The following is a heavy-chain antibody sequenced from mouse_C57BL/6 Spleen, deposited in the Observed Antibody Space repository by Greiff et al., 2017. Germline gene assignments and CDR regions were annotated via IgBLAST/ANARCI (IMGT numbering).Heavy chain of an antibody. CDR1: GYAFSSSW. J-gene: IGHJ1*03. V-gene: IGHV1-82*01. CDR3: ARGSNYHWYFDV. CDR2: IYPGDGDT. D-gene: IGHD2-5*01. Sequence: VQGVESGPELVKPGASVKISCKASGYAFSSSWMNWVKQRPGKGLEWIGRIYPGDGDTNYNGKFKGKVTLTADKSSSTAYMQLSSLTSADSAVYFCARGSNYHWYFDVWGTGTTVTVSS.